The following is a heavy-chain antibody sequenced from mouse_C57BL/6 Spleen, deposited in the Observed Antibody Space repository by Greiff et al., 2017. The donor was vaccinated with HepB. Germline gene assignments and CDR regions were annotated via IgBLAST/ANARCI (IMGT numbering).Heavy chain of an antibody. CDR3: ARSGTGGRYFDY. V-gene: IGHV1-69*01. Sequence: VQLQQPGAELVMPGASVKLSCKASGYTFTSYWMHWVKQRPGQGLEWIGEIDPSDSYTNYNQKFKGKSTLTVDKSSRTAYMQLSSLTSEDSAVYYCARSGTGGRYFDYWGQGTTLTVSS. D-gene: IGHD4-1*01. CDR2: IDPSDSYT. J-gene: IGHJ2*01. CDR1: GYTFTSYW.